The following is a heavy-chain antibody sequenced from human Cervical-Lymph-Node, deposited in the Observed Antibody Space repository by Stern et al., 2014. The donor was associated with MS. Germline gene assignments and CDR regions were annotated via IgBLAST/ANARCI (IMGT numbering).Heavy chain of an antibody. V-gene: IGHV1-69*09. Sequence: VHLVESGAEVKKPGSSLNVSCKTSGGTFSSSYAITWMRQAPGQGLEWMGRIIPNSGLANYAQKFQGIVTITADTSTSTTYMELSSLTSEDTAVYYCARGVVSNRASATLHILFDPWGQGTLVTVSS. J-gene: IGHJ5*02. D-gene: IGHD2-21*01. CDR2: IIPNSGLA. CDR3: ARGVVSNRASATLHILFDP. CDR1: GGTFSSSYA.